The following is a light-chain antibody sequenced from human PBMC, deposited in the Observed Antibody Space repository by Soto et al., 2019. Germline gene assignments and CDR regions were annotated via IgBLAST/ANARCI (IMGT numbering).Light chain of an antibody. Sequence: QSVLAQPASVSVSPGQSITISCTGTNSDVGGYNYVSWYQHHPGKAPKLMIYDVSNRPSGVSNRFSGSKSGNTASLTISGLQAEDEADYYCSSYTSSSTRVFGTGTKVTVL. CDR3: SSYTSSSTRV. CDR1: NSDVGGYNY. V-gene: IGLV2-14*03. J-gene: IGLJ1*01. CDR2: DVS.